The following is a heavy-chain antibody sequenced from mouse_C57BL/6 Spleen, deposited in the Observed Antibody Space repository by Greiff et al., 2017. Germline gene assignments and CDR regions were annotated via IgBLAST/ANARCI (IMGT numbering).Heavy chain of an antibody. Sequence: LQQSGPGLVKPSQSLSLTCSVTGYSITSGYYWNWIRQFPGNKLEWMGYISYDGSNNYNPSLKNRISITRDTSKNQFFLKLNSVTTEDTATYYCARWFITTVVDWGQGTTLTVSS. CDR3: ARWFITTVVD. D-gene: IGHD1-1*01. CDR2: ISYDGSN. J-gene: IGHJ2*01. V-gene: IGHV3-6*01. CDR1: GYSITSGYY.